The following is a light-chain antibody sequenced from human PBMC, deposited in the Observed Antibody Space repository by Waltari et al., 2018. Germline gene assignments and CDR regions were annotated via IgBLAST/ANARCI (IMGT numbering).Light chain of an antibody. CDR2: DAS. J-gene: IGKJ1*01. Sequence: EIVLTQSPGTLSLSPGEGATLSCRASQIVRRAFAWYQQRPGQAPRLLIYDASNRATGIPDRFSGSGSGTDFSLTISRLEPEDFAVYYCQHYVRLPVAFGQGTKVEIK. CDR3: QHYVRLPVA. V-gene: IGKV3-20*01. CDR1: QIVRRA.